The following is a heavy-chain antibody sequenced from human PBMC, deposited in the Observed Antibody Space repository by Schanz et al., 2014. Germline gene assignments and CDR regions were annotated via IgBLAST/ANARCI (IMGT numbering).Heavy chain of an antibody. J-gene: IGHJ2*01. V-gene: IGHV3-33*01. CDR1: GFTFISYD. Sequence: QVQLVESGGGVVQPGRSLRLSCAASGFTFISYDIHWVRQAPGKGLEWVAVIRYDGRNKNFVESVKGRFTISRDTPKNTLYVQMNSLRADDTAVYYCVRVPSRDVSFDLWGRGTLVTVSS. CDR2: IRYDGRNK. CDR3: VRVPSRDVSFDL. D-gene: IGHD3-16*01.